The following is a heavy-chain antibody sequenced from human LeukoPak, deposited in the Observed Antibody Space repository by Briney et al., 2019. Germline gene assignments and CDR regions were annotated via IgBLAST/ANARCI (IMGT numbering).Heavy chain of an antibody. J-gene: IGHJ4*02. CDR2: ISGSGGST. Sequence: GGSLRLSCAASGFTFSSYAMSWVRQAPGKGLEWVSAISGSGGSTYYADSVKGRFTISRDNSKNTLYLQMNSLRAEDTAVYYCAKAPQHIVVVPAAIREVTLNPRYFDYWGQGTLVTVSS. D-gene: IGHD2-2*02. CDR1: GFTFSSYA. V-gene: IGHV3-23*01. CDR3: AKAPQHIVVVPAAIREVTLNPRYFDY.